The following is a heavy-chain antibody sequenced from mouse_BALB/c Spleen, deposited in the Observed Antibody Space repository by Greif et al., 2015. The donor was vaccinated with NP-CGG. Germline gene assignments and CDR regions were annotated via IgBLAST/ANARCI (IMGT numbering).Heavy chain of an antibody. V-gene: IGHV5-6-3*01. CDR1: GFTFSSYG. Sequence: DVQLVESGGGLLQPGGSLKLSCAASGFTFSSYGMSWVRQTPDKRLELVATINSNGGSTYYPDSVKGRFTISRDNAKNTLYLQMSSLKSEDTAMYYCARENYGNSYYYAMDYWGQGTSVTVSS. CDR2: INSNGGST. J-gene: IGHJ4*01. D-gene: IGHD2-1*01. CDR3: ARENYGNSYYYAMDY.